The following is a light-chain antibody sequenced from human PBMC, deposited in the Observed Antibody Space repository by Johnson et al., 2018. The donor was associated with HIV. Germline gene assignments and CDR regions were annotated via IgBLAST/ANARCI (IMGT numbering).Light chain of an antibody. CDR1: SSNIGNNY. Sequence: QSVLTQPPSVSVAPGQKVTISCSGSSSNIGNNYVSWYQQLPGTAPKLLIYDNNKRPSGIPDRFSGSKSGTSATLGITGLQTGDEDDYYCGTWDSSLTTFYVSGTGTKVIVV. J-gene: IGLJ1*01. V-gene: IGLV1-51*01. CDR3: GTWDSSLTTFYV. CDR2: DNN.